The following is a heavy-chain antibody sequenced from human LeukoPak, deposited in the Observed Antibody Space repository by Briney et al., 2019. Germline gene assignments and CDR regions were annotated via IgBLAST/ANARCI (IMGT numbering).Heavy chain of an antibody. D-gene: IGHD1-20*01. J-gene: IGHJ4*02. Sequence: ASVKVSCKASGYTFTSYYMHWVRQAPGQGLEWMGIINPSGGSTSYAQKFQGRVTITTDESTSTAYMELSSLRSEDTAMYYCARELTGTRFYYFDYWGQGTLVTVSS. V-gene: IGHV1-46*01. CDR2: INPSGGST. CDR1: GYTFTSYY. CDR3: ARELTGTRFYYFDY.